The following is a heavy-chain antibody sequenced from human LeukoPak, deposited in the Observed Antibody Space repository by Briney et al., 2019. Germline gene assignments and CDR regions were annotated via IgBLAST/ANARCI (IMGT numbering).Heavy chain of an antibody. CDR1: GGSISSSSYY. J-gene: IGHJ3*02. CDR3: ARDRLAYCGGDCYRDAFDI. CDR2: IYYSGST. V-gene: IGHV4-39*07. D-gene: IGHD2-21*02. Sequence: SETLSLTCTVSGGSISSSSYYWGWIRQPPGKGLEWIGSIYYSGSTYYNPSLKSRVTISVDTSKNQFSLKLSSVTAADTAVYYCARDRLAYCGGDCYRDAFDIWGQGTMVTVSS.